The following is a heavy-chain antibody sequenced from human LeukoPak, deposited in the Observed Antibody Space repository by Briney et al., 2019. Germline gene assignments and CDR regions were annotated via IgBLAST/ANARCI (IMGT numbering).Heavy chain of an antibody. CDR2: IYPGDSDT. D-gene: IGHD2-2*02. CDR1: GYSFTSYW. Sequence: GESLKISCKGSGYSFTSYWIGWVHQMPGKGLEWMGIIYPGDSDTRYSPSFQGQVTISADKSISTAYLQWSSLKASDTAMYYCATREYCSSTSCYIWFGAGAFDIWGQGTMVTVSS. J-gene: IGHJ3*02. V-gene: IGHV5-51*07. CDR3: ATREYCSSTSCYIWFGAGAFDI.